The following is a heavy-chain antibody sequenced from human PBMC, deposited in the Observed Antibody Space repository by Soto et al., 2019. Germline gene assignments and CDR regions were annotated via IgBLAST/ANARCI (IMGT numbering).Heavy chain of an antibody. CDR2: ISAHNGDT. J-gene: IGHJ4*02. CDR3: ARDWSRYYDSSGLMWFY. Sequence: QIQLAQSGAEMKKTGASVKVSCKTSGYTFTSYGISWVRQAPGQGLEWVGWISAHNGDTKYAQNLQGRVTMTTGTSTSTAYMELRSLTSDDTAVYYCARDWSRYYDSSGLMWFYWGQGTLVTVSS. CDR1: GYTFTSYG. D-gene: IGHD3-22*01. V-gene: IGHV1-18*01.